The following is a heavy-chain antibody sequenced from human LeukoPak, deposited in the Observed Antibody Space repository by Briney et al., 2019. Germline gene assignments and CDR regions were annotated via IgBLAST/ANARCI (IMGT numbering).Heavy chain of an antibody. CDR2: ISGSGGST. D-gene: IGHD2-2*01. CDR3: AKVSSYYYYYGMDV. V-gene: IGHV3-23*01. J-gene: IGHJ6*02. CDR1: GGSISGSY. Sequence: PSETLSLTCTVSGGSISGSYWSWVRQAPGKGLEWVSAISGSGGSTYYADSVKGRFTISRDNSKNTLYLQMNSLRAEDTAVYYCAKVSSYYYYYGMDVWGQGTTVTVSS.